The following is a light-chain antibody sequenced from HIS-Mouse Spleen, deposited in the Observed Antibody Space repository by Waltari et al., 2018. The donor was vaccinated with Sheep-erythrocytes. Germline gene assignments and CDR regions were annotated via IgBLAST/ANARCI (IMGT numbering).Light chain of an antibody. J-gene: IGKJ3*01. CDR3: QQSYSTPQFT. CDR2: AAS. CDR1: QSISSY. V-gene: IGKV1-39*01. Sequence: DIQMTQSPSSLSASVGDRVTITCRASQSISSYLNWYQQKPGKAPTVLIYAASSLQSGFPSRFSGSGSGTDFTLTISSLQPEDFATYYCQQSYSTPQFTFGPGTKVDIK.